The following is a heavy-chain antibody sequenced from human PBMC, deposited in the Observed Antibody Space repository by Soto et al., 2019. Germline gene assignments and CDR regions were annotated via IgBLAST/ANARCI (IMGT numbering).Heavy chain of an antibody. V-gene: IGHV1-69*13. Sequence: SVKVSCKASGGTFSSYAISWVRQAPGQGLEWMGGIIPIFGTANYAQKFQGRVTITADESTSTAYMELSSLRSEDTAVYYCASELGYSYYDSWSGYYTWFDPWGHGTLVTVSS. J-gene: IGHJ5*02. CDR1: GGTFSSYA. D-gene: IGHD3-3*01. CDR2: IIPIFGTA. CDR3: ASELGYSYYDSWSGYYTWFDP.